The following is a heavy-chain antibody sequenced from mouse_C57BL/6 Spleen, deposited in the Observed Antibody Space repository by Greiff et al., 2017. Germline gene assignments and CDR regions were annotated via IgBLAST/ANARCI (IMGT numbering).Heavy chain of an antibody. V-gene: IGHV5-4*01. CDR1: GFTFSSYA. CDR2: ISDGGSYT. D-gene: IGHD1-1*01. Sequence: VQLQESGGGLVKPGGSLKLSCAASGFTFSSYAMSWVRQTPEKRLEWVATISDGGSYTYYPDNVKGRFTISRDNAKNNLYLQMSHLKSEDTAMYYSAIYYGGSVWFAYWGQGTLVTVSA. J-gene: IGHJ3*01. CDR3: AIYYGGSVWFAY.